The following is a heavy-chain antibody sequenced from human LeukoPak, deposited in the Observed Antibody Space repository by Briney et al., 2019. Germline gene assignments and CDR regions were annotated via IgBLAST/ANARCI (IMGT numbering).Heavy chain of an antibody. Sequence: ASETLSLTCTVSGGSISSGGYYWSWIRQPPGKGLEWIGYIYHSGSTYYNPSLKSRVTISVDRSKNQFSLKLSSVTAADTAVYYCAKGWMRSSSSFELGYWGQGTLVTVSS. CDR1: GGSISSGGYY. V-gene: IGHV4-30-2*01. D-gene: IGHD6-6*01. CDR2: IYHSGST. J-gene: IGHJ4*02. CDR3: AKGWMRSSSSFELGY.